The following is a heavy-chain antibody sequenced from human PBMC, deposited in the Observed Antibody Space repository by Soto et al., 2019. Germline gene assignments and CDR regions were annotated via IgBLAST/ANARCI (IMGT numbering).Heavy chain of an antibody. CDR1: GYTFTSYA. Sequence: ASVKVSCKASGYTFTSYAMHWVRQAPGQRLEWMGWINAGNGNTKYSQKFQGRVTMTRDTSASTAYMELSSLRSEDTAVYYCARERDILTGYYVYYYGMDVWGQGTTVTVSS. V-gene: IGHV1-3*01. J-gene: IGHJ6*02. CDR2: INAGNGNT. CDR3: ARERDILTGYYVYYYGMDV. D-gene: IGHD3-9*01.